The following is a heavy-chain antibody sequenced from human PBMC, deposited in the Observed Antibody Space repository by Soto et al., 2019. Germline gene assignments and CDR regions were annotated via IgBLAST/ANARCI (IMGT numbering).Heavy chain of an antibody. CDR2: IWYDGSNK. J-gene: IGHJ4*02. CDR1: GFTFSSYG. CDR3: ARDSNTSLVAY. Sequence: GGSLRLSCAASGFTFSSYGMHWVRQAPGKGLEWVAVIWYDGSNKYYADSVKGRFTISRDNSKNTLYLQMNSLRAEDMAVYYWARDSNTSLVAYWGQGTLVTVSS. D-gene: IGHD2-8*01. V-gene: IGHV3-33*01.